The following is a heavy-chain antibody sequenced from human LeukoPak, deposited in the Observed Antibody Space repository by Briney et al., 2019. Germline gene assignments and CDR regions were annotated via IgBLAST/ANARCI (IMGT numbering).Heavy chain of an antibody. J-gene: IGHJ4*02. CDR1: GFTVSSKY. CDR2: IYIDGYT. CDR3: AKERTVGGTYSFDY. Sequence: GGSLRLSCAASGFTVSSKYMSWVRQAPGMGLEWVSVIYIDGYTYYADSVKGRFTISRDNSKNTLYLQMNTLTAEDTAVYYCAKERTVGGTYSFDYWGQGTLVTVSS. D-gene: IGHD1-26*01. V-gene: IGHV3-53*01.